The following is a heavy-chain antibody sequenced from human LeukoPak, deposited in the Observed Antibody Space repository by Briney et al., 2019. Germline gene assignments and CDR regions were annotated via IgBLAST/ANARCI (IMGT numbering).Heavy chain of an antibody. D-gene: IGHD1-20*01. CDR1: GFIFSSYS. CDR3: TRDHNWAFDY. J-gene: IGHJ4*02. Sequence: GGSLRLSCAASGFIFSSYSMNWVRQAPGRGLEWISYIGLASGVTSYADSVKGRFAISSDTARNSLYLHMHSLRAEDTAVYYCTRDHNWAFDYWGQGALVTVSS. CDR2: IGLASGVT. V-gene: IGHV3-48*04.